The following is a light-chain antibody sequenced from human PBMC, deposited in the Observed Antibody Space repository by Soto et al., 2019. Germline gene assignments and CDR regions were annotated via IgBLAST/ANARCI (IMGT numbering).Light chain of an antibody. Sequence: ESVLTQAKATMSFSPLERAILYWKASQSLSSSYLAWYQQKPGQAPRLLIYGASSRATGIPDRFSGSGSGTDFTLTISRLEPEDFAVYYCQQYGRPRTFGQGTKVDIK. CDR1: QSLSSSY. CDR2: GAS. J-gene: IGKJ1*01. V-gene: IGKV3-20*01. CDR3: QQYGRPRT.